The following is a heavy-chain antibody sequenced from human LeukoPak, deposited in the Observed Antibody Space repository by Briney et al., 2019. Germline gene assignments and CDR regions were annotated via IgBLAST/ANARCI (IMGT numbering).Heavy chain of an antibody. Sequence: PSETLSLTCTVSGGSVSSYYWSWIRQPPGKGLEWIGYIYYSGSTNYNPPLKSRVTISVDTSKNQFSLKLSSVTAADTAVYYCARAYYYDGSALPDYWGQGTLVTVSS. CDR3: ARAYYYDGSALPDY. CDR2: IYYSGST. J-gene: IGHJ4*02. CDR1: GGSVSSYY. V-gene: IGHV4-59*08. D-gene: IGHD3-22*01.